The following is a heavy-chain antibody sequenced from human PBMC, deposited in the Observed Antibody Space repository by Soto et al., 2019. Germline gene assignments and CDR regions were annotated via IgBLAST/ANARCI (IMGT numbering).Heavy chain of an antibody. CDR2: ISAYNGNT. CDR1: GYTFTSYG. J-gene: IGHJ6*02. D-gene: IGHD1-7*01. CDR3: ARSRDNWNYEGYYYYYGMDV. Sequence: ASVKVSCKASGYTFTSYGISWVRQAPGQGLEWMGWISAYNGNTNYAQKLRGRVTMTTDTSTSTAYMELRSLRSDDTAVYYCARSRDNWNYEGYYYYYGMDVWGQGTTVTVSS. V-gene: IGHV1-18*01.